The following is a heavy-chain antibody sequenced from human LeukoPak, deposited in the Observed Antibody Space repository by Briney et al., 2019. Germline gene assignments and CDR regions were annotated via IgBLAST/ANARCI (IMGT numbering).Heavy chain of an antibody. J-gene: IGHJ4*02. D-gene: IGHD3-22*01. V-gene: IGHV4-34*01. CDR2: INHSGST. CDR3: ARARITMIVVVTPFDY. Sequence: TSETLSLTCAVYGGSFSGYYWSWIRQPPGKGLEWIGEINHSGSTNYNPSLKSRVTISVDTSKNQFSLKLSSVTAADTAVYYCARARITMIVVVTPFDYWGQGTLVTVSS. CDR1: GGSFSGYY.